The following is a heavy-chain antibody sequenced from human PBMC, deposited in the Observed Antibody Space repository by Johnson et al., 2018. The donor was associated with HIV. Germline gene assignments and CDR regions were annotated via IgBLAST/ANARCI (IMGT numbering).Heavy chain of an antibody. CDR2: ISYDGSNK. CDR3: AKDRTSAQSAFDI. D-gene: IGHD1-1*01. CDR1: GFTFSRYD. V-gene: IGHV3-30*18. J-gene: IGHJ3*02. Sequence: QVQLVESGGGVVQPGRSLRLSCAASGFTFSRYDMHWVRQAPGKGLEWGAIISYDGSNKYYADSVKGRFTISRDNSKSTLYLQMNSLRAEDTAVYYCAKDRTSAQSAFDIWGQGTMVTVSS.